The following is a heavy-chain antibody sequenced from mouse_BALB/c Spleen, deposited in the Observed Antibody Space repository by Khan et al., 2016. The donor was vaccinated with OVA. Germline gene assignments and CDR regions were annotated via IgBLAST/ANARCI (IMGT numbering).Heavy chain of an antibody. CDR3: ARTARIKY. Sequence: EVELVESGPGLVKPSQSLSLTCTVTGYSITSGYGWYWIRQFPGNILEVMGYISYSGTTNYNPSLKSRISITLDTSKNQFFLQLNSVTTEDTATYYCARTARIKYWGQGTTLTVSS. CDR1: GYSITSGYG. J-gene: IGHJ2*01. D-gene: IGHD1-2*01. CDR2: ISYSGTT. V-gene: IGHV3-1*02.